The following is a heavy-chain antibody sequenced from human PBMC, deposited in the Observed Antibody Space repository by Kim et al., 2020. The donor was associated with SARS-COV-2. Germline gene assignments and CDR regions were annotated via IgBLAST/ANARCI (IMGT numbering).Heavy chain of an antibody. CDR3: ARDPIDYYDSSENY. V-gene: IGHV3-66*01. J-gene: IGHJ4*02. D-gene: IGHD3-22*01. Sequence: ADSGERRFTISRDNSKNSLYLQMDSLRAEDTAVYYCARDPIDYYDSSENYWGQGTLVTVSS.